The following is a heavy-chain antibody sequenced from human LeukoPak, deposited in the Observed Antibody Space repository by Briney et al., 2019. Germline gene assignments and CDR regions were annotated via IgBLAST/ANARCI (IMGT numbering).Heavy chain of an antibody. CDR2: INMGGTNT. J-gene: IGHJ5*02. V-gene: IGHV3-11*01. CDR1: GFTFNDYY. CDR3: ATDGAGFDT. Sequence: GGSLRLSCAASGFTFNDYYMSWIRQTPGKGLEWLSYINMGGTNTHYADSVKGRFTISRDNAKKSLYLEMNNLRAEDTAVYYCATDGAGFDTWGQGVLVTVSS.